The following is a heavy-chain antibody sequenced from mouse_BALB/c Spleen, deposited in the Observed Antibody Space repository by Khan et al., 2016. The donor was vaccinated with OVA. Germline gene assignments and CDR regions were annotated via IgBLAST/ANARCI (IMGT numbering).Heavy chain of an antibody. CDR2: IAPGSGST. D-gene: IGHD1-1*01. CDR1: GYTFTSYW. J-gene: IGHJ4*01. V-gene: IGHV1S41*01. CDR3: ARENYYGSSCYAMDY. Sequence: DLVKPGASVKLSCKASGYTFTSYWINWIKQRPGQGLEWIGRIAPGSGSTDYNEMFKGKATLTVDTSSSTVYIQLRSLSSEDSAVYFCARENYYGSSCYAMDYWGQGTAVTVSS.